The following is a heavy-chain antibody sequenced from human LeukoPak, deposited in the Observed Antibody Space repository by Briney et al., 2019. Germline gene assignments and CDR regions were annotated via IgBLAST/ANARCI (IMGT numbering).Heavy chain of an antibody. J-gene: IGHJ6*04. CDR2: MWYDGSNK. CDR1: GFTFSSYG. V-gene: IGHV3-33*01. Sequence: PGRSLRLSCAASGFTFSSYGMHWVRQAPGKGLEWVAVMWYDGSNKYYADSVKGRFTISRDNSKNTLYLQMNSLRAEDTAVYYCARDRALLLNYYGMDVWGKGTTVTVSS. CDR3: ARDRALLLNYYGMDV.